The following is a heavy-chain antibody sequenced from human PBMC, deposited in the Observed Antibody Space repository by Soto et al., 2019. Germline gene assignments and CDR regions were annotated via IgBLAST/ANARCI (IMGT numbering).Heavy chain of an antibody. CDR2: IIPIFGIA. D-gene: IGHD5-18*01. CDR3: ARETVPSYSYGYGPHLGMDV. Sequence: QVQLVQSGAEVKKPGSSVKVSCKASGGTFSSYAISWVRQAPGPGLEWMGGIIPIFGIANYAQKFQGRVTITADESTSTAYMELSSLRSEDTAVYYCARETVPSYSYGYGPHLGMDVWGQGTTVTVSS. J-gene: IGHJ6*02. CDR1: GGTFSSYA. V-gene: IGHV1-69*12.